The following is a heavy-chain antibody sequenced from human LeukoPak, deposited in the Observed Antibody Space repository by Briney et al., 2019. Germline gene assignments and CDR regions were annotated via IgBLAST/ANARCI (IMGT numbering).Heavy chain of an antibody. J-gene: IGHJ5*02. CDR2: ISAHNGNT. CDR1: GYTFTSYG. D-gene: IGHD4-17*01. CDR3: ARVAAGGDYAEDSLYNWFDP. V-gene: IGHV1-18*01. Sequence: GASVKVSCKASGYTFTSYGISWVRQAPGQGLEWMGWISAHNGNTNYAKKLQGRVTMTTDTSTSTAYMELRSLRSDDTAVYYCARVAAGGDYAEDSLYNWFDPWGQGTLVTVSS.